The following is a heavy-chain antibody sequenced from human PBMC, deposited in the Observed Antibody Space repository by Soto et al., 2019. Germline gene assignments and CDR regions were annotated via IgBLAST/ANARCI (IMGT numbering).Heavy chain of an antibody. CDR3: AGDQRGGVAAPSRCDP. CDR1: GYTFTSYG. Sequence: QVQLVQSGAEVKKPGASVKVSCKASGYTFTSYGISWVRQAPGQGLAWMGWISAYNGNTNYAQKLQGRVTMTTDTSTSTDDMERRSLRTDDTAVDYCAGDQRGGVAAPSRCDPWGQGTLVTVSS. D-gene: IGHD2-15*01. CDR2: ISAYNGNT. J-gene: IGHJ5*02. V-gene: IGHV1-18*01.